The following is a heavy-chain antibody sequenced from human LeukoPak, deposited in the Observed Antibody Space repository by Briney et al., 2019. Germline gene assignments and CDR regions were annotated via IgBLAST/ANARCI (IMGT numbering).Heavy chain of an antibody. Sequence: PSETLSLTCAVYGGSFSGYYWSWIRQPPGKGLEWIGEINHSGSTNYNPSLKSRVTISVDTSKNQFSLKLSSVTAADTAVYYCARDWNYGFFDYWGQGTLVTVSS. CDR1: GGSFSGYY. V-gene: IGHV4-34*01. D-gene: IGHD1-7*01. CDR2: INHSGST. J-gene: IGHJ4*02. CDR3: ARDWNYGFFDY.